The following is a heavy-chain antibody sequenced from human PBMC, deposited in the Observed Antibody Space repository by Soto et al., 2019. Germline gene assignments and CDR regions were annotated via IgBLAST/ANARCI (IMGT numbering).Heavy chain of an antibody. D-gene: IGHD3-10*01. CDR1: GFSVIDYV. CDR2: ISASGAST. V-gene: IGHV3-23*01. J-gene: IGHJ5*02. Sequence: EVQLLESGGGLVQPGGSLRLSCAASGFSVIDYVINWVRQAPGKGLEWVSAISASGASTYYADSVKGRFTISRDTSKNTLFLHMNGLGAADTAVYYCAKERNNTYYSGPGERVGFDHWGQGTLVTVSS. CDR3: AKERNNTYYSGPGERVGFDH.